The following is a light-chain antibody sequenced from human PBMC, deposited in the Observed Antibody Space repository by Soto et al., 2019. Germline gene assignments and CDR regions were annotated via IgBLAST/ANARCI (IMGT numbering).Light chain of an antibody. CDR1: QSISND. V-gene: IGKV1-39*01. CDR2: AAS. J-gene: IGKJ2*01. Sequence: DIQMTQSPSSLSASVGDRVTITCRASQSISNDLYWYQQKPGKAPKLLIYAASNLQGGVPSRFSGSGSGTDFTLTISSLQPEDFATYYCQHSYSTPPYTFGQGTRLEIK. CDR3: QHSYSTPPYT.